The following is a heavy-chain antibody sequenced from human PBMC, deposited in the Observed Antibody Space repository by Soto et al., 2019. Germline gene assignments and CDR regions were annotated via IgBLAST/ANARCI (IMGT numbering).Heavy chain of an antibody. J-gene: IGHJ4*02. D-gene: IGHD6-19*01. CDR3: ARAGGLGAVAVDY. V-gene: IGHV4-30-2*01. CDR2: IYHSGST. CDR1: GGSISSGGYS. Sequence: QLQLQESGSGLVKPSQTLSPTCAVSGGSISSGGYSWSWIRQPPGKGLEWVGYIYHSGSTYYNPSLKSRVTISVDRSKNQFSLKLSSVTAADTAVYSCARAGGLGAVAVDYWGQVTLVTVSS.